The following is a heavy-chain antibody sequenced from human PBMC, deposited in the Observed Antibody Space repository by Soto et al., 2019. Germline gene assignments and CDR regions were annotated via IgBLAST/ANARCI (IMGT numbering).Heavy chain of an antibody. CDR1: GGTFSSYA. D-gene: IGHD2-2*01. CDR2: IIPIFGTA. V-gene: IGHV1-69*13. CDR3: ARAHCSSTSCTWYFDY. J-gene: IGHJ4*02. Sequence: SVKGSCKASGGTFSSYAISWVRQAPGQGLEWMGGIIPIFGTANYAQKFQGRVTITADESTSTAYMELSSLRSEDTAVYYCARAHCSSTSCTWYFDYWGQGTLVTGSS.